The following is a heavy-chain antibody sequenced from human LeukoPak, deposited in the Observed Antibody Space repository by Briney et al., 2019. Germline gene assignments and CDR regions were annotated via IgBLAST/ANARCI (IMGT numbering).Heavy chain of an antibody. CDR2: IYYNGRT. CDR1: GGSISSSSYY. CDR3: ATTYDILTGYCGPMYYYYYMDV. D-gene: IGHD3-9*01. Sequence: PSETLSLTCTVSGGSISSSSYYWGRIRPPPGKGLVWIGSIYYNGRTYYNPSLKSRFTISVDTSKNQFSLKLSSVTAADTAVYYCATTYDILTGYCGPMYYYYYMDVWGKGTTVTVSS. J-gene: IGHJ6*03. V-gene: IGHV4-39*01.